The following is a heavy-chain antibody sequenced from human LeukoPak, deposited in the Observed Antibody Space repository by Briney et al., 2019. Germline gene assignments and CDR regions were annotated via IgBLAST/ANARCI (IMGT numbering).Heavy chain of an antibody. CDR1: GYTFTGYY. Sequence: ASVKVSRKASGYTFTGYYMHWVRQAPGQGLEWMGWINPNSGDTNYAQKFQGRVTMTRDTSISTAHMELSRLRSDDTAVHYCARDLGYGEYYYGVDVWGQGTTVTVSS. CDR2: INPNSGDT. V-gene: IGHV1-2*02. CDR3: ARDLGYGEYYYGVDV. D-gene: IGHD4-17*01. J-gene: IGHJ6*02.